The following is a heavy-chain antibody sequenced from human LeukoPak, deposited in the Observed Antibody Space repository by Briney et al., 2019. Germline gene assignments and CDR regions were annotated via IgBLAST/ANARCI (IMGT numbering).Heavy chain of an antibody. CDR2: IRSKAYGGTT. J-gene: IGHJ6*02. D-gene: IGHD5-24*01. V-gene: IGHV3-49*04. Sequence: GGSLRLSCTASGFTFGDYAMSWVRQAPGKGLEWVGFIRSKAYGGTTEYAASVEGRFTISRDDSKSIAYLQMNSLKTEDTAVYYCTLSARETMAPYYYYGMDVWGQGTTVTVSS. CDR3: TLSARETMAPYYYYGMDV. CDR1: GFTFGDYA.